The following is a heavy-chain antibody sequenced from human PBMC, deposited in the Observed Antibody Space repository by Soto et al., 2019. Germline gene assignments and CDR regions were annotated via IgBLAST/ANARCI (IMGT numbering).Heavy chain of an antibody. J-gene: IGHJ5*02. CDR1: GGTFSTYT. V-gene: IGHV1-69*08. CDR3: AGDPDSHYNDSHAYSYP. CDR2: IIPIIGII. D-gene: IGHD3-22*01. Sequence: QVQLVQSGAEVKKPGSSVKVSCKASGGTFSTYTITWVRQAPGQGLERMGRIIPIIGIINYAPKFQGRVTIPADKSPATPYMELTRLRSDDTAVYYCAGDPDSHYNDSHAYSYPWGQGTLLTVSS.